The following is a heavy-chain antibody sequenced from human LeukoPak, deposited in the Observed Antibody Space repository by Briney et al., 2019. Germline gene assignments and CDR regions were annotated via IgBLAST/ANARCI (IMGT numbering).Heavy chain of an antibody. D-gene: IGHD3-9*01. CDR2: IYYSGST. J-gene: IGHJ4*02. CDR1: GGSISSYY. V-gene: IGHV4-59*01. CDR3: AALYDILTGSDY. Sequence: SETLSLTCTVSGGSISSYYWSWIRQPPGKGLEWIGYIYYSGSTNYNPSLKSRVTISVDTSKNQFSLKLSSVTAADTAVYYCAALYDILTGSDYWGQGTLVTVSS.